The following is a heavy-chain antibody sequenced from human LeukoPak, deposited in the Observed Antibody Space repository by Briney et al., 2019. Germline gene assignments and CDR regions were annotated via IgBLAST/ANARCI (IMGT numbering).Heavy chain of an antibody. D-gene: IGHD3-22*01. CDR2: INPNSGGT. CDR3: ARVSWGHYYDTTFFQH. J-gene: IGHJ1*01. CDR1: GYTFTGYY. Sequence: ASVKVSCKASGYTFTGYYMHWVRQAPGQGLEWMGWINPNSGGTNYAQKFQGRVTMTRDTSISTAYMELSRLRSDDTAVYYCARVSWGHYYDTTFFQHWGQGTLVTVSS. V-gene: IGHV1-2*02.